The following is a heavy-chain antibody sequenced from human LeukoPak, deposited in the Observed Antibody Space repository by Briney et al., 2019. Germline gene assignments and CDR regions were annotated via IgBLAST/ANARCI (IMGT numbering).Heavy chain of an antibody. D-gene: IGHD3-10*01. Sequence: TLSLTCTVSGGSISSGGYYWRWSRQHPGKGLEWIGYIYYSGSTYYNPSLKSRVTISVDTSKNQFSLKLSSVTAADTAVYYCARDSTYGSGSWFDYWGQGTLVTVSS. J-gene: IGHJ4*02. CDR2: IYYSGST. CDR1: GGSISSGGYY. CDR3: ARDSTYGSGSWFDY. V-gene: IGHV4-31*03.